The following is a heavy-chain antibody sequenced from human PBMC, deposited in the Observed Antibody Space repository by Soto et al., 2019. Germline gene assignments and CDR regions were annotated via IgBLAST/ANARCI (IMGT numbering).Heavy chain of an antibody. CDR1: GGSISSSSYY. CDR2: IYYSGST. D-gene: IGHD2-21*01. J-gene: IGHJ5*02. Sequence: SETLSLTCTVSGGSISSSSYYWGWIRQPPGKGLEWIGSIYYSGSTYYNPSLKSRVTISVDTSKNQFSLKLSSVTAADTAVYYCARLWGEWIWKCNWFDPWGQGTLVTVSS. V-gene: IGHV4-39*01. CDR3: ARLWGEWIWKCNWFDP.